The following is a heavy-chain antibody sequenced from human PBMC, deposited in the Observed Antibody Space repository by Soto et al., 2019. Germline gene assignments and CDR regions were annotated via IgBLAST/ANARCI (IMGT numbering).Heavy chain of an antibody. D-gene: IGHD1-1*01. J-gene: IGHJ5*02. CDR3: ARDQLEGNWFDP. V-gene: IGHV4-59*12. CDR2: IYYSGST. CDR1: GFTFSNAW. Sequence: PGGSLRLSCAASGFTFSNAWMTWVRQAPGKGLEWVGYIYYSGSTYYNPSLKSRVTISVDTSKNQFSLKLSSVTAADTAVYYCARDQLEGNWFDPWGQGTLVTVSS.